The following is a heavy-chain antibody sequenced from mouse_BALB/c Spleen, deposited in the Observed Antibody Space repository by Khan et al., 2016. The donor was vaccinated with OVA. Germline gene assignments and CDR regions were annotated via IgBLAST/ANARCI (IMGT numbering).Heavy chain of an antibody. CDR1: GYSITSGYA. D-gene: IGHD1-1*01. CDR2: ISYSGST. CDR3: ARKNYYGYAMDY. V-gene: IGHV3-2*02. J-gene: IGHJ4*01. Sequence: ESGPGLVKPSQSLSLTCTVTGYSITSGYAWNWIRQFPGNKLEWMDYISYSGSTSYNPSLRSRISITRDTSKNQFFLQLNSVTTEDTATYYCARKNYYGYAMDYWGQGTSVTVSS.